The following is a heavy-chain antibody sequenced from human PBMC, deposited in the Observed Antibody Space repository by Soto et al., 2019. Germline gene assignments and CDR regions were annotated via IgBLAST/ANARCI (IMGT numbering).Heavy chain of an antibody. V-gene: IGHV1-18*01. Sequence: ASVKVSCKASGYTLDRYGISWVRQAPGQGLEWMGWISAYNGNTNYAQKLQGRVTMTTDASTSTAYMELSSLRSEDTAVYYCARGYYYDSSGYPSYVDYWGQGTLVTVSS. D-gene: IGHD3-22*01. CDR3: ARGYYYDSSGYPSYVDY. CDR1: GYTLDRYG. CDR2: ISAYNGNT. J-gene: IGHJ4*02.